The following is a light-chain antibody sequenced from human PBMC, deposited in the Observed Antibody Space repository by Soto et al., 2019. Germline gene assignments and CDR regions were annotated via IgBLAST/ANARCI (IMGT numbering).Light chain of an antibody. CDR3: QQYGSSPWT. J-gene: IGKJ1*01. Sequence: EIVLTQSPGTLSLSPGERATLSCRASQTFGSSYLAWYQQKPGQAPRLLIYGASSRATGIPDRFSGSGSGTDFTLTISRLQPEDFAVYYCQQYGSSPWTFGQGTKVEIK. V-gene: IGKV3-20*01. CDR2: GAS. CDR1: QTFGSSY.